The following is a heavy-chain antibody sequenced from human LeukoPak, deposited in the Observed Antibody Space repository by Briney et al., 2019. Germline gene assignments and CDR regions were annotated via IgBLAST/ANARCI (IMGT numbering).Heavy chain of an antibody. CDR1: AFTFSDYS. V-gene: IGHV3-48*02. CDR2: IDTSSSTM. Sequence: PGGSLRLSCAASAFTFSDYSMNWVRQAPGKGLEWISYIDTSSSTMYYADSVMGRFTISRDNAKESLYLQMNSLRDEDTAVYYCARIPRWYCSGGSCNYYYYGMDVWGQGTTVTVSS. CDR3: ARIPRWYCSGGSCNYYYYGMDV. J-gene: IGHJ6*02. D-gene: IGHD2-15*01.